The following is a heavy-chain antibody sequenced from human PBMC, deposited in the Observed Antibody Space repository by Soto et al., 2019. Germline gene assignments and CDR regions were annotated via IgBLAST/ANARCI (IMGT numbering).Heavy chain of an antibody. CDR2: ISGSGGST. J-gene: IGHJ4*02. Sequence: PGGSLRLSCAASGFTSSSFPMNWARQAPGKGVGWVSGISGSGGSTYYAGSVKGRFTISRDNSKNTLYLQMNALRAEDTAVYHCAHSTSSGSGGYWGQGTLVTVSS. V-gene: IGHV3-23*01. CDR1: GFTSSSFP. CDR3: AHSTSSGSGGY. D-gene: IGHD6-6*01.